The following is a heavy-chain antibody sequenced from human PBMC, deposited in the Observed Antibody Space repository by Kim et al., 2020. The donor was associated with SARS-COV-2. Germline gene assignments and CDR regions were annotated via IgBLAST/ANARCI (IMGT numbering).Heavy chain of an antibody. V-gene: IGHV4-39*01. Sequence: SETLSLTCTVSGGSISSSSYYWGWIRQPPGKGLEWIGSIYYSGSTYYNPSLKSRVTISVDTSKNQFSLKLSSVTAADTAVYYCARPRAVAGLTPDFDYWGQGTLVTVSS. CDR2: IYYSGST. J-gene: IGHJ4*02. D-gene: IGHD6-19*01. CDR3: ARPRAVAGLTPDFDY. CDR1: GGSISSSSYY.